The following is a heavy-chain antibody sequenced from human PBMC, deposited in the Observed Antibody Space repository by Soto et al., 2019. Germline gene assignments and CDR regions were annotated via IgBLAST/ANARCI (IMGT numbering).Heavy chain of an antibody. CDR3: AGTIVGATGYYCYYGMYV. D-gene: IGHD1-26*01. V-gene: IGHV4-39*01. CDR1: GGSISSSSYY. J-gene: IGHJ6*02. Sequence: PSETLSLTCTVSGGSISSSSYYWGWIRQPPGKGLEWIGSIYYSGSTYYNRSLQSRVPISVDTSKNQLSLKRSSVTAADTAVYYCAGTIVGATGYYCYYGMYVWGQGTTVTV. CDR2: IYYSGST.